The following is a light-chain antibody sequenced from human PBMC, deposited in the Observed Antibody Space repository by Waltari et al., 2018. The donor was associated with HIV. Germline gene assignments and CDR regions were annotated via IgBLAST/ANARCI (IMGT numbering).Light chain of an antibody. V-gene: IGLV1-44*01. CDR1: SSNIGRHA. CDR3: AAWDDSLDGPV. CDR2: GNN. J-gene: IGLJ2*01. Sequence: QPVLTQPPSASGTPGQRVIISCSGSSSNIGRHAVSWYQHLPGATPTLLIFGNNQRSSGVPDPFSGSKSATSASLAISGLRSVDEADYSCAAWDDSLDGPVFGGGTKLTVL.